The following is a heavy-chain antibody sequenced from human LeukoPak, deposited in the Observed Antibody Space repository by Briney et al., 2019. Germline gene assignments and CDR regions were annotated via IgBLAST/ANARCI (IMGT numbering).Heavy chain of an antibody. J-gene: IGHJ5*02. CDR3: ARGHDSSGYYYVGDWFDP. Sequence: SETLSLTCTVSGGSISSYYWSWIRQPPGKGLEWIGYIYYSGSTNYNPSLKSRVIISVDTSKNQFSLKLSSVTAADTAVYYCARGHDSSGYYYVGDWFDPWGQGTLVTVSS. CDR1: GGSISSYY. CDR2: IYYSGST. D-gene: IGHD3-22*01. V-gene: IGHV4-59*01.